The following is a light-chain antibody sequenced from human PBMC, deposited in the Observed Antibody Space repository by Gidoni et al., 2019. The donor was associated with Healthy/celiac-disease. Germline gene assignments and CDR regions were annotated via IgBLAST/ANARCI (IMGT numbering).Light chain of an antibody. Sequence: QSALTQPPSASGSPGQSVTISCTGTSSDVGGDNYVSWYQQHPGKAPKLMIYEVSKRPSGVPDRFSGSKSGNTASLTVSGLQAEDEADYYCSSYAGSNKIVVFGGGTKLTVL. V-gene: IGLV2-8*01. CDR1: SSDVGGDNY. CDR2: EVS. CDR3: SSYAGSNKIVV. J-gene: IGLJ2*01.